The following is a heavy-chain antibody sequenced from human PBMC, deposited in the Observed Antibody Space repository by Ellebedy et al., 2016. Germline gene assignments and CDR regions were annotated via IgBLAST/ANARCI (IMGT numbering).Heavy chain of an antibody. J-gene: IGHJ2*01. CDR2: IYYSGST. D-gene: IGHD4-23*01. Sequence: SETLSLTCTVSGGSISSSSYYWGWIRQPPGKGLEWIGSIYYSGSTYYNPSLKSRVTISVDTSKNQFSLKLSSVTAADTAVYYCARHLLTTVVTVDWYFDLWGRGTLVTVSS. V-gene: IGHV4-39*01. CDR1: GGSISSSSYY. CDR3: ARHLLTTVVTVDWYFDL.